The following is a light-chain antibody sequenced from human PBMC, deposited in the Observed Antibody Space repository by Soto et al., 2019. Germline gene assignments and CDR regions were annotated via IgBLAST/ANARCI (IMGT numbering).Light chain of an antibody. CDR3: QSYYSSLSGSYV. V-gene: IGLV1-40*01. Sequence: QSVLTQPPSVSGAPGKRVTISCTGRSSNIGAGYDVPWYQQLPGTAPKLLIDGNSNRPSGVPDRVSGSNSGTSASLAITGLQAEDEADYDCQSYYSSLSGSYVFGTGTKLTVL. J-gene: IGLJ1*01. CDR2: GNS. CDR1: SSNIGAGYD.